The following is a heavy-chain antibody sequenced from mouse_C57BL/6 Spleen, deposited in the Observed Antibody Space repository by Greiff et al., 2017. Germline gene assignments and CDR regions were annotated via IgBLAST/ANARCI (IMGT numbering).Heavy chain of an antibody. CDR2: IYPGNSDT. J-gene: IGHJ2*01. V-gene: IGHV1-5*01. D-gene: IGHD2-1*01. CDR1: GYTFTSYW. Sequence: EVKVVESGTVLARPGASVKMSCKTSGYTFTSYWMHWVKQRPGQGLEWIGAIYPGNSDTSYNQKFKGKAKLTAVTSASTAYMELSSLTNEDSAVYYCTRSNGNFFFDYWGQGTTLTVSS. CDR3: TRSNGNFFFDY.